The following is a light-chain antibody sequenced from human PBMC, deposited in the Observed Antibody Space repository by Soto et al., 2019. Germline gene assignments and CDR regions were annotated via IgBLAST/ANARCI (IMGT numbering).Light chain of an antibody. Sequence: EIVLTQSPGTLSLSPGERATLSCRASQSVSSNYLAWFQQKPGQAPKLLIYDASSRATGIPDRFSASGSGTDFTLTISRLEPEDFAVYYCQQYAYSPRTFGQGTKVEIK. CDR3: QQYAYSPRT. V-gene: IGKV3-20*01. J-gene: IGKJ1*01. CDR2: DAS. CDR1: QSVSSNY.